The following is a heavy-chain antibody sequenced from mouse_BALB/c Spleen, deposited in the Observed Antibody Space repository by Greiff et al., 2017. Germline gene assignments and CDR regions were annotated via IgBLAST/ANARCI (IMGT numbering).Heavy chain of an antibody. CDR3: ARWLPAFAY. J-gene: IGHJ3*01. Sequence: VQLKESGPELMKPGASVKISCKASGYSFTSYYMHWVKQSHGKSLEWIGYIDPFNGGTSYNQKFKGKATLTVDKSSSTAYMHLSSLTSEDSAVYYCARWLPAFAYWGQGTLVTVSA. CDR2: IDPFNGGT. CDR1: GYSFTSYY. V-gene: IGHV1S135*01. D-gene: IGHD2-2*01.